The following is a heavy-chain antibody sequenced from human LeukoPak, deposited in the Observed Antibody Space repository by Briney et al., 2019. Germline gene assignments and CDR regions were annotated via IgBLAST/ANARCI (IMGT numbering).Heavy chain of an antibody. J-gene: IGHJ6*01. V-gene: IGHV3-21*01. CDR1: GFTFSSYT. Sequence: AGGSLRLSCAASGFTFSSYTMNWVRQAPGKGLEWVSSISSSSSYIYYADSVKGRLTISRDNAKNSLYLQMNSLRAEDTAVYYCARDPTPRYCSGGSCYTHYGMDVWGQGTTVTVYS. D-gene: IGHD2-15*01. CDR3: ARDPTPRYCSGGSCYTHYGMDV. CDR2: ISSSSSYI.